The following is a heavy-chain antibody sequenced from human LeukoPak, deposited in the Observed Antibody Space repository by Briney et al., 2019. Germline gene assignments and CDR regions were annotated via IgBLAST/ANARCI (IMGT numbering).Heavy chain of an antibody. J-gene: IGHJ4*02. Sequence: GGSLRLSCAASGFTFSSYSMNWVRQAPGKGLEWVSSISSSSSYIYYADSVKGRFTISRDNAKSSLYLQMNSLRAEDTAVYYCARDSDDSSGYPPYFDYWGQGTLVTVSS. CDR1: GFTFSSYS. V-gene: IGHV3-21*01. CDR2: ISSSSSYI. D-gene: IGHD3-22*01. CDR3: ARDSDDSSGYPPYFDY.